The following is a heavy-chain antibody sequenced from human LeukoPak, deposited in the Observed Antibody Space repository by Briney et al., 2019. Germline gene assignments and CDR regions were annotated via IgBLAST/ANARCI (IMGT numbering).Heavy chain of an antibody. CDR2: INHSGST. CDR1: GGSFSGYY. D-gene: IGHD4-23*01. Sequence: PSETLSLTCAVYGGSFSGYYWSWIRQPPGKGLEWIGEINHSGSTNYNPSLKSRVTISVDTSKNQFSLKLSSVTAADTAVYYCARSDYGGNPPDYWGQGTLVTVSS. V-gene: IGHV4-34*01. J-gene: IGHJ4*02. CDR3: ARSDYGGNPPDY.